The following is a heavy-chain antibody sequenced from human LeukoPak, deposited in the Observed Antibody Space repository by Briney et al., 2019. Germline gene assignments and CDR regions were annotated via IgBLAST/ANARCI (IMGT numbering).Heavy chain of an antibody. V-gene: IGHV3-30-3*01. CDR3: ARDPGGYDY. D-gene: IGHD5-12*01. Sequence: GGSLRLSCAASGFTFSSYAMHWVRQAPGKGLEWVAVISYDGSNKYYADSVKGRFTISRDNSKNTLYLQMNRLRAEDTAVYYCARDPGGYDYWGQATLVTVSS. CDR1: GFTFSSYA. J-gene: IGHJ4*02. CDR2: ISYDGSNK.